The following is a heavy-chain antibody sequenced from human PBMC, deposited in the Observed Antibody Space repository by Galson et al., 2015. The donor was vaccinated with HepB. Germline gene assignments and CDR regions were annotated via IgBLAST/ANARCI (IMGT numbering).Heavy chain of an antibody. V-gene: IGHV3-21*01. J-gene: IGHJ4*02. CDR3: ASGNSIDY. D-gene: IGHD1-1*01. Sequence: SLRLSCAASGFTFSSYSMNWVRQAPGKGLEWVSSIGSSSSYIYYADSVKGRFTIFRDNAKNSLYLQMNSLRAEDTAVYYCASGNSIDYWGQGTLVTVSS. CDR2: IGSSSSYI. CDR1: GFTFSSYS.